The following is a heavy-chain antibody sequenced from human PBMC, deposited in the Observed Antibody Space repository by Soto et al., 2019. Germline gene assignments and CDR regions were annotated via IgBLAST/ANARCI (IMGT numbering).Heavy chain of an antibody. J-gene: IGHJ6*02. CDR2: INQDGGEK. CDR1: GFTFSSYW. V-gene: IGHV3-7*03. CDR3: ARVVELASNHYGMDV. Sequence: EVQLVESGGGLVQPGGSLRLSCAASGFTFSSYWMSWVRQAPGKGLEWVANINQDGGEKYYVDSVKGRFTVSRDNAKNSLYLQMDSLRAEDTAVYYCARVVELASNHYGMDVWGQGTTATVSS. D-gene: IGHD6-19*01.